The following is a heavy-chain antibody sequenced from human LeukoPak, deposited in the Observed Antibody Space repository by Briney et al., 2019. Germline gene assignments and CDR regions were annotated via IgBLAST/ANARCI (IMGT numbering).Heavy chain of an antibody. D-gene: IGHD3-10*01. CDR2: IYTSGST. V-gene: IGHV4-61*02. J-gene: IGHJ5*02. CDR3: AREGLNMVRGVIPKEAWGWFDP. Sequence: PSETLSLTCTVSGGSISSGSYYWNWIRQPAGKGLEWIGRIYTSGSTNYNLSLKSRVTISVDTSKNQFSLKLSSVTAADTAVYYCAREGLNMVRGVIPKEAWGWFDPWGQGTLVTVSS. CDR1: GGSISSGSYY.